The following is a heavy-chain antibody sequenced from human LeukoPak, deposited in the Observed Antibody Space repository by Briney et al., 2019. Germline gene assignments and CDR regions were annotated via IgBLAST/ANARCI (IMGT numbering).Heavy chain of an antibody. D-gene: IGHD2-21*02. Sequence: PSETLSLTCTVSAAPITSYYWGWIRQPPGKGLEWIGSIYYSGSTYYNSSLKSRVTISVDTSKNQFSLKLSSLTAADTAVYYCARAAYCGGDCYLFDYWGQGTLVTVFS. J-gene: IGHJ4*02. V-gene: IGHV4-39*01. CDR2: IYYSGST. CDR1: AAPITSYY. CDR3: ARAAYCGGDCYLFDY.